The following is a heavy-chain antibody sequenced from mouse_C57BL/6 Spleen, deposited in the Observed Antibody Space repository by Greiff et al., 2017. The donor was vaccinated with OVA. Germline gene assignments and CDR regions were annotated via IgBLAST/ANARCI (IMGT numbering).Heavy chain of an antibody. CDR1: GFSFNTYA. V-gene: IGHV10-1*01. J-gene: IGHJ1*03. CDR3: VRHHYSNSDWYFDV. Sequence: EVQGVESGGGLVQPKGSLKLSCAASGFSFNTYAMNWVRQAPGKGLEWVARIRSKSNNYATYYADSVKDRFTISRDDSESMLYLQMNNLKTEDTAMYYCVRHHYSNSDWYFDVWGTGTTVTVSS. D-gene: IGHD2-5*01. CDR2: IRSKSNNYAT.